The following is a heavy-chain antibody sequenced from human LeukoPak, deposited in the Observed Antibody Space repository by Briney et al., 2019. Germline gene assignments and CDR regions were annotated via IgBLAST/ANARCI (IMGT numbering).Heavy chain of an antibody. CDR1: VLTLSGYY. D-gene: IGHD2-2*01. J-gene: IGHJ4*02. CDR3: AEVLKCSSHCCSPAGVK. Sequence: GGSLRLSCAAYVLTLSGYYWSWIRQAPGKGLEWVSAISGSGGSTYHADSVKGRFTISRDNSKNTLYLQMNSLRAEDTAVYCCAEVLKCSSHCCSPAGVKWGQGTLVTVSS. V-gene: IGHV3-23*01. CDR2: ISGSGGST.